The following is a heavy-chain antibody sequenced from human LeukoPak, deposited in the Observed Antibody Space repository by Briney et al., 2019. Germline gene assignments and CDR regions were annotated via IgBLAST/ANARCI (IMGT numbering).Heavy chain of an antibody. CDR1: GYTFTSYA. CDR2: INTNTGNP. V-gene: IGHV7-4-1*02. CDR3: ARAPLRGYNYYNWFDP. Sequence: ASVRVSCKASGYTFTSYAMNWVRQAPGQGLEWMGWINTNTGNPTYAQGFTGRFVFSLDTSVSTAYLQISSLKAEDTAVYYCARAPLRGYNYYNWFDPWGQGTLVTVSS. J-gene: IGHJ5*02. D-gene: IGHD5-24*01.